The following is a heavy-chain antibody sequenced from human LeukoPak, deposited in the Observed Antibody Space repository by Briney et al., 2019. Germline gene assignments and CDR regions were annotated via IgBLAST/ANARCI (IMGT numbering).Heavy chain of an antibody. D-gene: IGHD3-10*01. CDR1: GFTFSSNY. Sequence: PGGSLRLSCAASGFTFSSNYMSWVRQAPGKGLEWVSVIYSGGSTYYADSVKGRFTISRDNSKNTLYLQMNSLRAEDTAVYYCAKDPNYYGSGSYGADWFDPWGQGTLVTVSS. V-gene: IGHV3-53*01. CDR3: AKDPNYYGSGSYGADWFDP. J-gene: IGHJ5*02. CDR2: IYSGGST.